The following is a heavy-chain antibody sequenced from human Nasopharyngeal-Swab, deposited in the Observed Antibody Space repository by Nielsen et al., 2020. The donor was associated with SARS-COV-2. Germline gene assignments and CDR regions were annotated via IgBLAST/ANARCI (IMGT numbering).Heavy chain of an antibody. V-gene: IGHV4-34*01. J-gene: IGHJ4*02. Sequence: SQTRSLTGAVYGGSFSGYYWSWIRQPPGKGLEWIGEINHSGSTNYNPSLKSRVTISVDTSKNQFSLKLSSVTAADTAVYYCARVGQQLVRGAYFDYWGQGTLVTVSS. CDR2: INHSGST. CDR1: GGSFSGYY. CDR3: ARVGQQLVRGAYFDY. D-gene: IGHD6-13*01.